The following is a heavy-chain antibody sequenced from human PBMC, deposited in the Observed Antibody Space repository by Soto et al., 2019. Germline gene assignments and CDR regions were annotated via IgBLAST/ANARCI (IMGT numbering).Heavy chain of an antibody. Sequence: EVQLLESGGGLVQPGVSLTLSCAASGFTFSSYAMSWVRQAPGQGLEWVSAISGSGGSTYYADSVKGRFTISRDNSKNTLYLQMNSLRAEDTAVYYCAGETGYYSDFPFVYWGQGTLVTVSS. D-gene: IGHD3-9*01. CDR1: GFTFSSYA. J-gene: IGHJ4*02. V-gene: IGHV3-23*01. CDR2: ISGSGGST. CDR3: AGETGYYSDFPFVY.